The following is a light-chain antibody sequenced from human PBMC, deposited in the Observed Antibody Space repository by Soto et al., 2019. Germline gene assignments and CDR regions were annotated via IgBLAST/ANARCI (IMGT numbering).Light chain of an antibody. CDR2: EVN. CDR3: SSYAGSSHV. V-gene: IGLV2-8*01. Sequence: QSALTQPPSASGSPGQSVAISCTGTSSDVGGYNYVSWYQQHPGKAPKLMIYEVNKRPSGVPDRFSGSKSGITASLTVSGLQAEDEADYYCSSYAGSSHVFGTGTKGNVL. J-gene: IGLJ1*01. CDR1: SSDVGGYNY.